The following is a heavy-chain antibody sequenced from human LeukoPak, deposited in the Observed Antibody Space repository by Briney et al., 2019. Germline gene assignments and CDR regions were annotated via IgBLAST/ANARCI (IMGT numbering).Heavy chain of an antibody. CDR1: GFTFSNSA. D-gene: IGHD4-17*01. V-gene: IGHV3-23*01. Sequence: GGSLRLSCAASGFTFSNSAMSWVRQSPGKGLEWVSFISGYSVTTYYADSVQGRFTVSRDNSKKTLYLQTHSLRDEDTAIYYCAKHYGDYFLDFWGQGTLVTASS. J-gene: IGHJ4*02. CDR2: ISGYSVTT. CDR3: AKHYGDYFLDF.